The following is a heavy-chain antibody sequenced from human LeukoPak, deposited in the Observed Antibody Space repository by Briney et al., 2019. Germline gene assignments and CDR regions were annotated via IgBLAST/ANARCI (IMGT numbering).Heavy chain of an antibody. D-gene: IGHD1-26*01. CDR1: GASISSYY. CDR3: ARAAGRDTTSGLDFDY. CDR2: IYSSRS. J-gene: IGHJ4*02. Sequence: MPSETLSLTCTVSGASISSYYWSWIRQLAGKGLEWIGRIYSSRSIYNPSLKSRVTMSVDTSKNQFSLKLSSVTAADTAVYYCARAAGRDTTSGLDFDYWGQGILVTVSS. V-gene: IGHV4-4*07.